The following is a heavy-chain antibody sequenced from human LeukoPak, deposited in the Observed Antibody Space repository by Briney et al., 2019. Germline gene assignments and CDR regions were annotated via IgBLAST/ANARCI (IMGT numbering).Heavy chain of an antibody. V-gene: IGHV4-61*01. CDR3: ARGYYDSSGYYSGYYFDY. D-gene: IGHD3-22*01. CDR1: GGSISSGSYY. CDR2: IYYSGST. Sequence: TSETLSLTCTVSGGSISSGSYYWSWIRQPPGKGLEWIGYIYYSGSTNYNPSLKSRVTISVDTSKNQFSLKLSSVTAADTAVYYCARGYYDSSGYYSGYYFDYWGQGTLVTVSS. J-gene: IGHJ4*02.